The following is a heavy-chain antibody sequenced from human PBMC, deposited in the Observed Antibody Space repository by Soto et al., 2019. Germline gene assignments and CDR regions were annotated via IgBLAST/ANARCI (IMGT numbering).Heavy chain of an antibody. CDR3: AKVASGSYDWFDP. CDR1: KFSFSGYW. J-gene: IGHJ5*02. CDR2: VNPDGSTT. Sequence: EVHLVESGGGLVQPGGSLRLSCAASKFSFSGYWMHWVRQAPGKGLMWVSRVNPDGSTTTYADSVKGRFTISRDNAKNTVLLQMNSLRADDTAVYYCAKVASGSYDWFDPWGQGTLVTVSS. V-gene: IGHV3-74*01. D-gene: IGHD1-26*01.